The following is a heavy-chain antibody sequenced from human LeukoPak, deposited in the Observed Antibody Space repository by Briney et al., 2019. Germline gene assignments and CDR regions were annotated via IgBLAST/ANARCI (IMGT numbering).Heavy chain of an antibody. V-gene: IGHV3-21*01. CDR1: GFTFSSYT. Sequence: GGSLRLSCAASGFTFSSYTMNWVRQAPGKGLEWASSISRSSTYMYYADSVKGRFTISRGNAKNSLYLQMNSLRAEDTAMYYCARDLMGDTPWGNAFDIWGQGTMVTVSS. D-gene: IGHD3-16*01. CDR2: ISRSSTYM. J-gene: IGHJ3*02. CDR3: ARDLMGDTPWGNAFDI.